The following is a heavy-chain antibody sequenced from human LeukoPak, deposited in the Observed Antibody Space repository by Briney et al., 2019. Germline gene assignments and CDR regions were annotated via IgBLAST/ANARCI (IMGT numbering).Heavy chain of an antibody. J-gene: IGHJ5*02. V-gene: IGHV4-34*01. CDR1: GGSFSGYY. CDR2: INHSGST. Sequence: SETLSLTCAVYGGSFSGYYWSWIRQPPGKGLEWIGEINHSGSTNYNPSLKSRVTISVDTSKNQFSLKLSSLSAADTAVYYCARARYNWNSGFCRFDPWGQGTLVTVSS. CDR3: ARARYNWNSGFCRFDP. D-gene: IGHD1-7*01.